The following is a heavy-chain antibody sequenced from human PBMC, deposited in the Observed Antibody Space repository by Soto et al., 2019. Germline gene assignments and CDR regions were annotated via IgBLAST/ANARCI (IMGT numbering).Heavy chain of an antibody. D-gene: IGHD3-10*01. CDR1: GYTFTGYY. CDR3: ARDRITMVRGETGLGY. Sequence: ASVKVPCKASGYTFTGYYMHWVRQAPGQGLEWMGWINPNSGGTNYAQKFQGWVTMTRDTSISTAYMELSRLRSDDTAVYYCARDRITMVRGETGLGYWGQGTLVTVSS. V-gene: IGHV1-2*04. J-gene: IGHJ4*02. CDR2: INPNSGGT.